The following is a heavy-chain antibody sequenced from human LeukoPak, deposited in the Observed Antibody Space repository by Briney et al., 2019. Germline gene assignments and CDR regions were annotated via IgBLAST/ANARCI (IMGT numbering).Heavy chain of an antibody. Sequence: ASVKVSCKASGYTFASYDISWVRQAPGGGREWVGWIRSYNDSTRHAPQLQDRVTMTTATATSTAYMDLRTLRSDDTAVYYCARTGSRGCTYFDHWGQGALVTVSS. J-gene: IGHJ4*02. V-gene: IGHV1-18*04. D-gene: IGHD6-25*01. CDR1: GYTFASYD. CDR3: ARTGSRGCTYFDH. CDR2: IRSYNDST.